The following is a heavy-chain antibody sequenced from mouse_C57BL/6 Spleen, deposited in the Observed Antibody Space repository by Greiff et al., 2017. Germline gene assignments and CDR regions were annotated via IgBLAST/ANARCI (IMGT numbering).Heavy chain of an antibody. CDR3: ARGRILLQRMDY. J-gene: IGHJ4*01. D-gene: IGHD1-1*01. V-gene: IGHV1-64*01. Sequence: QVQLQQPGAELVKPGASVTLSCKASGYTFTSYWMHWVKQRPGQGLEWIGMIHPNSGSTNYNEKFKSKATLTVDNSSSTAYMQLSSLTSEDSAVYYCARGRILLQRMDYWGQGTAGTVSS. CDR1: GYTFTSYW. CDR2: IHPNSGST.